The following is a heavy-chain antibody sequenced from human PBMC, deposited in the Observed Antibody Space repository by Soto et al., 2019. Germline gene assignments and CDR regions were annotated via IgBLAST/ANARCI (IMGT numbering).Heavy chain of an antibody. CDR2: ISYDGSNK. J-gene: IGHJ4*02. Sequence: GGSLRLSCAASGFTFSSYGMHWVRQAPGKGLEWVAVISYDGSNKYYADSVKGRFTISRDNSKNTLYLQMNSLRAEDTAVYYCACGSGSYSQSYWGQGTLVTVSS. CDR1: GFTFSSYG. CDR3: ACGSGSYSQSY. V-gene: IGHV3-30*03. D-gene: IGHD3-10*01.